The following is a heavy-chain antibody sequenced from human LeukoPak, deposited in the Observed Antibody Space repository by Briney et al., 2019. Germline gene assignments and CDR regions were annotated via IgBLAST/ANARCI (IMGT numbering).Heavy chain of an antibody. CDR2: ISYIGST. Sequence: SETLSLTCAVSDDSFSSHYWTWIRQPPGKGLEWIGYISYIGSTNYNPSLKSRVTISIDTSRNQFSLRLGSVTAADTAVYYCARDLVTVTKGFDIWGQGTMVSVSS. J-gene: IGHJ3*02. D-gene: IGHD4-17*01. V-gene: IGHV4-59*11. CDR1: DDSFSSHY. CDR3: ARDLVTVTKGFDI.